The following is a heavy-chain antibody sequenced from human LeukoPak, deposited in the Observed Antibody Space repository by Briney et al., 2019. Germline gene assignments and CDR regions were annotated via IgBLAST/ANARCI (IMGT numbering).Heavy chain of an antibody. CDR1: GFTFSSYG. CDR2: IRYDGSNK. D-gene: IGHD1-26*01. J-gene: IGHJ4*02. Sequence: QPGGSLRLSCAASGFTFSSYGMHWVRQAPGKGLEWVAFIRYDGSNKYYADSVKGRFTISRDNSKNTLYLQMNSLRAEDTAVYYCAKHSGSFRVRYQFNDYYFDYWGQGTLVTVSS. CDR3: AKHSGSFRVRYQFNDYYFDY. V-gene: IGHV3-30*02.